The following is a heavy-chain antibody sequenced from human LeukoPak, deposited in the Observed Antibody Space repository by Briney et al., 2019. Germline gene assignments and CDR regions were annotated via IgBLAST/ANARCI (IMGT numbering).Heavy chain of an antibody. Sequence: SETLSLTCTVSGGSISSYYWSWIRQPAGKGLEWIGYIYYSGSTNYNLSLKSPVTISVDTSKNQFSLKLSSVTAADTAVYYCARGNQLLCGPRFDPWGQGTLVTVSS. CDR3: ARGNQLLCGPRFDP. CDR1: GGSISSYY. V-gene: IGHV4-59*01. D-gene: IGHD2-2*01. J-gene: IGHJ5*02. CDR2: IYYSGST.